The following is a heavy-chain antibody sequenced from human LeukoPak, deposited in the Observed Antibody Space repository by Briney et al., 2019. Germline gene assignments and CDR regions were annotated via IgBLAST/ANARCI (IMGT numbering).Heavy chain of an antibody. CDR3: PRGDDFSGDY. CDR1: GFTFINYW. J-gene: IGHJ4*02. V-gene: IGHV3-7*04. D-gene: IGHD2-21*02. Sequence: QPGGSLRLSCAASGFTFINYWMSWVRQAPGRGLEWVANIHPEGNEKYHVDSVKGRYTISRDNTKNSLFLQMPGLRVEDTAVYYCPRGDDFSGDYWGQGTLVTVSS. CDR2: IHPEGNEK.